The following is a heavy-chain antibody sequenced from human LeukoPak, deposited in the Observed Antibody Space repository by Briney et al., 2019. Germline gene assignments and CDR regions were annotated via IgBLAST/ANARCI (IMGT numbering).Heavy chain of an antibody. CDR1: GGSISSSSYY. J-gene: IGHJ3*02. V-gene: IGHV4-39*01. CDR2: IYYSGST. D-gene: IGHD3-22*01. Sequence: PSETLSLTCTVSGGSISSSSYYWGWIRQPPGKGLGWIGSIYYSGSTYYNPSLKSRVTISVDTSKNQFSLKLSSVTAADTAVYYCARQSSTMIVVVITSNDDAFDIWGQGTMVTVSS. CDR3: ARQSSTMIVVVITSNDDAFDI.